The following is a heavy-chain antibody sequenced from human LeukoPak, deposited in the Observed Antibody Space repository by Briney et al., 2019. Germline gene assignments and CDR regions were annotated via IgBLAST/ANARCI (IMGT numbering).Heavy chain of an antibody. D-gene: IGHD3-16*01. J-gene: IGHJ6*02. CDR3: TKDLSPGGADV. CDR1: GFTSHDYA. Sequence: GGSLRLSCTASGFTSHDYAMPWVRQAPGKGLEWVSGIYWGSNRIDYADSVKGRFTISRDNAKNSLYLQMNSLRVEDTALYYCTKDLSPGGADVWGQGTTVTVS. CDR2: IYWGSNRI. V-gene: IGHV3-9*02.